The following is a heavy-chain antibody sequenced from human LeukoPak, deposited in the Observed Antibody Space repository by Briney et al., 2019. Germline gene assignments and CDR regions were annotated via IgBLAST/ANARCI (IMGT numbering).Heavy chain of an antibody. CDR1: GGSISSSSYY. CDR2: IYYSGST. CDR3: ARHPWYGDYRYYFDY. J-gene: IGHJ4*02. Sequence: RPSETLSLTCTVSGGSISSSSYYWGWIRQPPGKGLEWIGSIYYSGSTYYNPSLKSRVAISVDTSKNQFSLKLSSVTAADTAVYYCARHPWYGDYRYYFDYWGQGTLVTVSS. D-gene: IGHD4-17*01. V-gene: IGHV4-39*01.